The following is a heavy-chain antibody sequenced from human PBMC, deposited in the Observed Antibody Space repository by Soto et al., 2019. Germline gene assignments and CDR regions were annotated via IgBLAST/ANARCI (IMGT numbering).Heavy chain of an antibody. D-gene: IGHD3-22*01. CDR2: VIPIFPKA. CDR3: ARCHSDSSGPGSLDF. V-gene: IGHV1-69*06. Sequence: QVRLVQSEAEVKKAGSSVKVSCKASGGTFSSDAVTWVRQAPGQGLEWMGGVIPIFPKANYAQKFQGRATISVDKSQSIVYMELNSLKSEDTAMYYCARCHSDSSGPGSLDFWGQGTLVTV. CDR1: GGTFSSDA. J-gene: IGHJ4*02.